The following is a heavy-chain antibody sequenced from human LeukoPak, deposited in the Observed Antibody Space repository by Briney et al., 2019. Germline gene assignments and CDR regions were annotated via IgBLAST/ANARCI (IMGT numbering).Heavy chain of an antibody. CDR1: GGSISRGSYH. Sequence: SETLSLTCTVSGGSISRGSYHWRWIRQPAGKALEWIGSISSSGSTTYNPSLKSRVTISVATSKNQFSLKVSSVTAADTAVYYCARSYFDYWGQGTLVTVSS. CDR3: ARSYFDY. J-gene: IGHJ4*02. V-gene: IGHV4-61*02. CDR2: ISSSGST.